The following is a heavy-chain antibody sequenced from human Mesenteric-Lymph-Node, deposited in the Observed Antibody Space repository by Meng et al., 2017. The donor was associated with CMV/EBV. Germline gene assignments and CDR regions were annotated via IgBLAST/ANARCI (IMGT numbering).Heavy chain of an antibody. Sequence: GGSLRLSCAVSGFSVRNYWMHWVRQAPGKGLEWVSRISSDGMNAAYADSVKGRFTISRDNAKNSLYLQMNSLRAEDTALYYCAKPLLPYYYYYGMDVWGQGTTVTVSS. CDR3: AKPLLPYYYYYGMDV. CDR1: GFSVRNYW. D-gene: IGHD2-15*01. V-gene: IGHV3-74*03. CDR2: ISSDGMNA. J-gene: IGHJ6*02.